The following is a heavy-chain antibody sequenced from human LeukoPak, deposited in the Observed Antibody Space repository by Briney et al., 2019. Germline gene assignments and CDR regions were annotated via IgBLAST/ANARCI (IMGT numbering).Heavy chain of an antibody. CDR3: ARVAYYYDSSGYPFDY. CDR2: ISAYNGNT. Sequence: RASVKVSCKASGYTFTSYGISWVRQAPGQGLEWMGWISAYNGNTNYAQKFQGRVTMTTDTSTSTAYMELRSLRSDDTAVYYCARVAYYYDSSGYPFDYWGQGTLVTVSS. J-gene: IGHJ4*02. D-gene: IGHD3-22*01. CDR1: GYTFTSYG. V-gene: IGHV1-18*01.